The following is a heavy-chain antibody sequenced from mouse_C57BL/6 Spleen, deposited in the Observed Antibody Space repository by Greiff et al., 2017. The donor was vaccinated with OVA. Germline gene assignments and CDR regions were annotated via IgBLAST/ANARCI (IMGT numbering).Heavy chain of an antibody. D-gene: IGHD2-4*01. CDR2: IDPETGGT. J-gene: IGHJ2*01. CDR3: TRSGFYDHDYFDY. V-gene: IGHV1-15*01. Sequence: QVQLQQSGAELVRPGASVTLSCKASGYTFTDYEMHWVKQTPVHGLEWIGAIDPETGGTAYNQKFKGKAILTADKSSSTAYMELRSLTSEDSAVYYCTRSGFYDHDYFDYWGQGTTLTVSS. CDR1: GYTFTDYE.